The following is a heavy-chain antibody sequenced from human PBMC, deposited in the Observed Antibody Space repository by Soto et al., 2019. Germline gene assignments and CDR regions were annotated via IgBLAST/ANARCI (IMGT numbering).Heavy chain of an antibody. Sequence: SETLCLTWAVDGGSRSGYYWSWIRQPPGKGLEWIGEINHSGSANYSPSLKSRVTILVDTSKNQFSLQLSSVTAADTAMYYCARGDFAWEPSTDYWGQGTLVTVSS. CDR2: INHSGSA. V-gene: IGHV4-34*01. CDR3: ARGDFAWEPSTDY. CDR1: GGSRSGYY. D-gene: IGHD3-3*01. J-gene: IGHJ4*02.